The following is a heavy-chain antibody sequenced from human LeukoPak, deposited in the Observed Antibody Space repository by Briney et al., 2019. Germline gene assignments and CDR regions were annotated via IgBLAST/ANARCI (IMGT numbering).Heavy chain of an antibody. V-gene: IGHV1-3*01. Sequence: ASVKVSCKASGYTFTSYAMHWVRQAPGQRLEWMGWINAGNGNTKYSQKFQSRVTITRDTSASTAYMELSSLRSEDTAVYYCARDVEDSAFDIWGQGTMVTVSS. J-gene: IGHJ3*02. CDR3: ARDVEDSAFDI. CDR1: GYTFTSYA. D-gene: IGHD2-15*01. CDR2: INAGNGNT.